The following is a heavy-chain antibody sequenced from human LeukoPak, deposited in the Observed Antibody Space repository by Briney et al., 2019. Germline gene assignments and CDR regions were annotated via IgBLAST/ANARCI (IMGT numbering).Heavy chain of an antibody. D-gene: IGHD3/OR15-3a*01. CDR3: ARQTGSGLSILP. V-gene: IGHV4-59*01. CDR1: GGSISGYY. CDR2: IYYSGST. J-gene: IGHJ4*02. Sequence: SETLSPTCTVSGGSISGYYWSWIRQPPGKGLEWIGYIYYSGSTNYNPSLESRVTISVDTSKNQFSLKLSSVTAADTAVYYCARQTGSGLSILPGGQGTLVTVSS.